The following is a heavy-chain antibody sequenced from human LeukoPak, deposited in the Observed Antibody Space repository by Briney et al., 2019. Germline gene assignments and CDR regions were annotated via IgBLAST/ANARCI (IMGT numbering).Heavy chain of an antibody. V-gene: IGHV3-9*01. D-gene: IGHD6-19*01. CDR2: ISWNSGSI. J-gene: IGHJ4*02. CDR1: GFNFGDYS. Sequence: SGGSLRLSCAASGFNFGDYSMSWVRQAPGKGLEWVSGISWNSGSIGYADSVKGRFTISRDNAKNSLYLQMNSLRAEDTALYYCAKDIHRIAVAGPIDYWGQGTLVTVSS. CDR3: AKDIHRIAVAGPIDY.